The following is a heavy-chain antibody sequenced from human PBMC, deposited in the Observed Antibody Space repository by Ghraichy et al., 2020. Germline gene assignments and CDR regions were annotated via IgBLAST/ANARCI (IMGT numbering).Heavy chain of an antibody. D-gene: IGHD5-24*01. CDR2: IVVGSGNT. Sequence: SVKVSCKASGFTFTSSAVQWVRQARGQRLEWIGWIVVGSGNTNYAQKFQERVTITRDMSTSTAYMELSSLRSEDTAVYYCAADRLEMASGIWFDPWGQGTLVTVSS. CDR1: GFTFTSSA. CDR3: AADRLEMASGIWFDP. V-gene: IGHV1-58*01. J-gene: IGHJ5*02.